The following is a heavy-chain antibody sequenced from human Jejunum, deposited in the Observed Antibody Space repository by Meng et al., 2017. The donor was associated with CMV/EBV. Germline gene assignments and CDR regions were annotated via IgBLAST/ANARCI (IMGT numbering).Heavy chain of an antibody. CDR3: VREGSGYKYFDY. Sequence: CKTSGYTFTSYYIHWVRQAPGQGLEWMGLINPYDSSTAYAQRFQGRLTVTRDTSTSTVYMELSSLRSEDTAIFYCVREGSGYKYFDYWGQGTLVTVSS. J-gene: IGHJ4*02. D-gene: IGHD5-12*01. CDR1: GYTFTSYY. V-gene: IGHV1-46*01. CDR2: INPYDSST.